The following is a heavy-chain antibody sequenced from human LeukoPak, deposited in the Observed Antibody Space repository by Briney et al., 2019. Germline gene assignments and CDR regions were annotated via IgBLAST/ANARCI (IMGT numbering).Heavy chain of an antibody. CDR3: ARDLGTIFGVPTMGY. J-gene: IGHJ4*02. V-gene: IGHV4-39*02. CDR1: GGSISSSSYY. CDR2: IYYSGST. Sequence: SETLSLTCTVSGGSISSSSYYWGWIRQPPGKGLEWIGSIYYSGSTYYNPSLKSRVTISVDTSKNQFSLKLSSVTAADTAVYYCARDLGTIFGVPTMGYWGQGTLVTVPS. D-gene: IGHD3-3*01.